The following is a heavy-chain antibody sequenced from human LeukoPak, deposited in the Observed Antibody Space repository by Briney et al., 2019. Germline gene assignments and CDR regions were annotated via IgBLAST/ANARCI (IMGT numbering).Heavy chain of an antibody. Sequence: GGXLRLSCAASGFTFNSYWMHWVRQAPGKGLVWVSRISTDGRSSNYADSGKGRFTISRDNAKNALYLQMNSLRVEDTAIYYCVRGMGDWGQGTLVTVSS. CDR3: VRGMGD. V-gene: IGHV3-74*01. CDR2: ISTDGRSS. J-gene: IGHJ4*02. D-gene: IGHD1-26*01. CDR1: GFTFNSYW.